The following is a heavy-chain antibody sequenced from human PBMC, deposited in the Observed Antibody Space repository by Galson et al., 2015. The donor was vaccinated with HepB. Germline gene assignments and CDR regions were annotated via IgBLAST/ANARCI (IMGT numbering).Heavy chain of an antibody. CDR3: ARGPRYGAFDI. Sequence: SLRLSCAASGFSFSGSWMRWVRQAPGKGLEWVANIKQDASEKYYVDSVKGRFAIPRDNAKTSLYLQMNSLGAEDTAVYYCARGPRYGAFDIWGQGTMVTVSS. D-gene: IGHD4-17*01. J-gene: IGHJ3*02. CDR2: IKQDASEK. CDR1: GFSFSGSW. V-gene: IGHV3-7*03.